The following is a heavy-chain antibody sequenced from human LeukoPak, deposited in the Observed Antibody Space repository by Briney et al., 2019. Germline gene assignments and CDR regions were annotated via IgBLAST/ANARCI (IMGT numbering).Heavy chain of an antibody. CDR3: ARAKYSSSWYPDDFDI. D-gene: IGHD6-13*01. J-gene: IGHJ3*02. V-gene: IGHV3-30-3*01. CDR1: GFTFSSYA. CDR2: ISYDGSNK. Sequence: GGSLRLSCAASGFTFSSYAMHWVRQAPGKGLEWVAVISYDGSNKYYADSVKGRFTISRDNSKNTLYLQMNSLRAEDTAVYYCARAKYSSSWYPDDFDIWGQGTMVTVSS.